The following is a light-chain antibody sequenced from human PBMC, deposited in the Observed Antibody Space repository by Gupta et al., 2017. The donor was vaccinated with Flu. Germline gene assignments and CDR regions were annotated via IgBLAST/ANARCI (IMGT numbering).Light chain of an antibody. CDR3: QSADISDKVI. J-gene: IGLJ2*01. Sequence: SYELTQPPSVSVSPGQTAKITCSGDSLPKEYAYWYQQKPSQAPVLVIFKDSERPSGISERFSGSTSGTTVTLTISGVQEEDEGDYYCQSADISDKVIFGGGTKLTVL. V-gene: IGLV3-25*02. CDR2: KDS. CDR1: SLPKEY.